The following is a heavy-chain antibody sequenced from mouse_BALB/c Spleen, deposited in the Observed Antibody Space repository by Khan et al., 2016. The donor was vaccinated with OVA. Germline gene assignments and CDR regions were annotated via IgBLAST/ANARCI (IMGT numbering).Heavy chain of an antibody. V-gene: IGHV1-7*01. Sequence: QVQLKQSGAELANPGASVKMSCKSSGYTFSVYWIYWLKQRPGQGLEWIGYINPSSGYSDYNQRFKDKATLTADKSSTTAYMQLSSLTSEDSGVYYCVRRSFYGDLWYFDVWGAGTTVTVS. D-gene: IGHD2-13*01. CDR1: GYTFSVYW. CDR3: VRRSFYGDLWYFDV. J-gene: IGHJ1*01. CDR2: INPSSGYS.